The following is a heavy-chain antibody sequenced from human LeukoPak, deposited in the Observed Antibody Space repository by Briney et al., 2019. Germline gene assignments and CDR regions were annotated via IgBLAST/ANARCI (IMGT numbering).Heavy chain of an antibody. CDR2: INHSGST. V-gene: IGHV4-34*01. D-gene: IGHD3-16*01. CDR1: GGSFSGYY. CDR3: ARGLRRGYMDA. J-gene: IGHJ6*03. Sequence: SETLSLTCAVCGGSFSGYYWSWIRQPPGKGLEWIGEINHSGSTNYNPSLKSRVTISVDTSKNQFSLKLSSVTAADTAVYYCARGLRRGYMDAWGKGTTVTVSS.